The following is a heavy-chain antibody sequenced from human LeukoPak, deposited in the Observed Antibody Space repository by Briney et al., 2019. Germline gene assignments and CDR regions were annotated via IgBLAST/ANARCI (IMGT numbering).Heavy chain of an antibody. J-gene: IGHJ4*02. CDR1: GFTFSSSV. CDR3: TRVGPSTVVDY. V-gene: IGHV3-73*01. CDR2: IRSKPQSYAT. D-gene: IGHD1-26*01. Sequence: GGSLRLSCAASGFTFSSSVMTWVRQASGKGLEWVGRIRSKPQSYATAYDESLKGRFTISRDDSKNTAYLQMSSLKIEDTAVYYCTRVGPSTVVDYWGQGTQVTVSS.